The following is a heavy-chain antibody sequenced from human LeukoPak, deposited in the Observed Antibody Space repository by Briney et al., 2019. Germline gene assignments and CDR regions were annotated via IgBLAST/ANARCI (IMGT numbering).Heavy chain of an antibody. V-gene: IGHV3-33*08. J-gene: IGHJ4*02. D-gene: IGHD3-9*01. CDR3: ARDPYYDILTGPSGFDY. CDR2: IWYDGSNK. Sequence: PGGSLRLSCEASGFTFSSDWMHWVRQAPGKGLEWVAVIWYDGSNKYYADSVKGRFTISRDNSKNTLYLQMNSLRAEDTAVYYCARDPYYDILTGPSGFDYWGQGTLVTVSS. CDR1: GFTFSSDW.